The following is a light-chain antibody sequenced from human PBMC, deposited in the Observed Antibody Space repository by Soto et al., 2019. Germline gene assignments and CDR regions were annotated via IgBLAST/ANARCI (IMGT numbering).Light chain of an antibody. Sequence: QSALTQPRSVSGSPGQSVTISCTGTSSDVGGYNYVSWYQQHPGKAPKVMIYDVSKRPSGVPDRFSGSKSGNTASLTISGLQAEDEADYHCCSYAGSFYVFGTGTQLTVL. V-gene: IGLV2-11*01. J-gene: IGLJ1*01. CDR2: DVS. CDR1: SSDVGGYNY. CDR3: CSYAGSFYV.